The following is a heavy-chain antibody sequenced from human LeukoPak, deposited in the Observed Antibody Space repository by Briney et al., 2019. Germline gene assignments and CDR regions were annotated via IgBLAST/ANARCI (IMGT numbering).Heavy chain of an antibody. CDR1: GFTFSSYA. J-gene: IGHJ4*02. D-gene: IGHD4-17*01. V-gene: IGHV3-23*01. CDR2: VSGRGDGT. Sequence: PGGSLRLSCAASGFTFSSYAMSWVRQAPGKGLEWVSSVSGRGDGTYYADSVKGRFTISRDNSKKTLDLHMDSLRAEDTAVYYCAKERLGGNYGDYAVEYWGQGTMVAVSS. CDR3: AKERLGGNYGDYAVEY.